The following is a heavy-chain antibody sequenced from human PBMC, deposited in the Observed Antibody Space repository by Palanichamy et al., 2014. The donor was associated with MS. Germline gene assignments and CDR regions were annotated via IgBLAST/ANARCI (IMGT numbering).Heavy chain of an antibody. CDR1: EFTFSSYT. Sequence: EVLRGGGRGGGRGQGLGGPVRLSCAASEFTFSSYTMNWVRQAPGKGLEWVSSILSSSSNSIYYADSVKGRFTISRDNAKNSLYLQMNSLRAEDTAVYYCARALIVAAGTGPFDNWGQGTLVTVSS. CDR3: ARALIVAAGTGPFDN. V-gene: IGHV3-21*01. D-gene: IGHD6-13*01. CDR2: ILSSSSNSI. J-gene: IGHJ4*02.